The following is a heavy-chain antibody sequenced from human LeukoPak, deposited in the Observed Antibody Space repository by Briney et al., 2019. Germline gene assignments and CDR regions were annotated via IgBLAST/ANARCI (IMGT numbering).Heavy chain of an antibody. CDR3: ARGDYYDTSGYEH. V-gene: IGHV3-74*01. CDR1: GFTFSSYW. D-gene: IGHD3-22*01. CDR2: INSDGSST. J-gene: IGHJ1*01. Sequence: GGSLRLSCAASGFTFSSYWMHWVRQAPGKGLVWVSRINSDGSSTSYADSVKGRFTISRDNAKNSLFLQMDSLRAEDSAMYFCARGDYYDTSGYEHWGQGTLVTVSS.